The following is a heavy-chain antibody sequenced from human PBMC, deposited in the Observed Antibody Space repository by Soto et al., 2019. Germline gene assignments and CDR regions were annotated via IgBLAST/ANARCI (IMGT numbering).Heavy chain of an antibody. J-gene: IGHJ4*02. CDR2: ISSSSSTI. CDR3: ANQLGTFGSNY. Sequence: GGSLRLSCAASGFTFSSYSMNWVRQAPGKGLEWVSYISSSSSTIYYADSVKGRFTISRDNAKNSLYLQMNSLRAEDTAVYYCANQLGTFGSNYWGQGTLVTVSS. D-gene: IGHD7-27*01. CDR1: GFTFSSYS. V-gene: IGHV3-48*04.